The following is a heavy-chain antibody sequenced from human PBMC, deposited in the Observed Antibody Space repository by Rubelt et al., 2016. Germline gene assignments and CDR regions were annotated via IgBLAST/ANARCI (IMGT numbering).Heavy chain of an antibody. CDR3: ASADSSGKDAFDI. D-gene: IGHD3-22*01. J-gene: IGHJ3*02. Sequence: QLQLQESGPGLVKPSETLSLTCTVSGGSISSGGYYWSWIRQHPGKGLEWIGEINLSGSTNYNPSLKSRGTISVGTSKNQFSLKLSSVTAADTAVYYWASADSSGKDAFDIWGQGTMVTVSS. V-gene: IGHV4-31*03. CDR1: GGSISSGGYY. CDR2: INLSGST.